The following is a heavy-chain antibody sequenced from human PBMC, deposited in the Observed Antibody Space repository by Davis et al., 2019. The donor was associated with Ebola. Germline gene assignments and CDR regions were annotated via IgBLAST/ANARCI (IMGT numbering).Heavy chain of an antibody. CDR1: GFTFSSYD. D-gene: IGHD6-19*01. CDR3: ARGGSSGWLDFDY. CDR2: IGTAGDP. J-gene: IGHJ4*02. V-gene: IGHV3-13*05. Sequence: PGGSLRLSCPASGFTFSSYDMHWVRQATGKGLECVSAIGTAGDPYYPGSVKGRFTISRENAKNSLYLQMNSLRAGDTGVYYCARGGSSGWLDFDYWGQGTLVTVSS.